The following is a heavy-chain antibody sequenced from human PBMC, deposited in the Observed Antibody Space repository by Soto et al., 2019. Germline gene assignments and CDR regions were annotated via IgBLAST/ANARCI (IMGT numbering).Heavy chain of an antibody. CDR1: GYTFTSYA. V-gene: IGHV1-3*01. Sequence: ASVKVSCKASGYTFTSYAMHWVRQAPGQRLEWMGWINAGNGNTKYSQKFQGRVTITRDTSASTAYMELSSLRPEDTAVYYCERDIVVVPGDWFDPWGQGTLVTVSS. CDR2: INAGNGNT. D-gene: IGHD2-2*01. CDR3: ERDIVVVPGDWFDP. J-gene: IGHJ5*02.